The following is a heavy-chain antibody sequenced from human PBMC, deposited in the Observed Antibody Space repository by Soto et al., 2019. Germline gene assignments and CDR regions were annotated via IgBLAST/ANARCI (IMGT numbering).Heavy chain of an antibody. CDR3: ARARLEAGLLHPYYYYGMDV. D-gene: IGHD2-21*02. V-gene: IGHV1-8*01. CDR1: GYTFTSYD. J-gene: IGHJ6*02. CDR2: MNPNSGNT. Sequence: GASVKVSCKASGYTFTSYDINWVRQATGQGLEWMGWMNPNSGNTGYAQKFQGRVTMTRNTSISTAYMELSSLRSEDTAVYYCARARLEAGLLHPYYYYGMDVWGQGTTVTVSS.